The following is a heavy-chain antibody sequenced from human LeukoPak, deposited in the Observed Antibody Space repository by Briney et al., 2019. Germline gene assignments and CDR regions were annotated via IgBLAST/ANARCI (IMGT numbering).Heavy chain of an antibody. Sequence: SETLSLTCAVYGGSFSGYYWSWIRQPPGKGLEWIGEINHSGSTNYNPSLESRVTISVDTSKNQFSLKLSSVTAADTAVYYCARGRSLWGSGRRLDPWGQGTLVTVSS. V-gene: IGHV4-34*01. J-gene: IGHJ5*02. CDR1: GGSFSGYY. CDR2: INHSGST. D-gene: IGHD3-10*01. CDR3: ARGRSLWGSGRRLDP.